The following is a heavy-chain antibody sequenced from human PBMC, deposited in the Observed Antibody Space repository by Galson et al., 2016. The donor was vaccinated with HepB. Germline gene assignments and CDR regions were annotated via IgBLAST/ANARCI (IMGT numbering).Heavy chain of an antibody. CDR1: GDSVYNNGAA. CDR2: TFYRSTWEN. CDR3: ARAVMLGRGMDV. J-gene: IGHJ6*02. Sequence: CAISGDSVYNNGAAWVWIRQSPSRGLEWLGRTFYRSTWENHYTGSVRNRITISPDTSRNQFSLHLNSVTPEDTAVYYCARAVMLGRGMDVWGQGTTVTFSS. V-gene: IGHV6-1*01. D-gene: IGHD3-10*01.